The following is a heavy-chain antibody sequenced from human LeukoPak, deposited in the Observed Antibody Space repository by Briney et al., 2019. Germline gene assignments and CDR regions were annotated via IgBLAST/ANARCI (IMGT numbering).Heavy chain of an antibody. J-gene: IGHJ5*02. V-gene: IGHV3-13*01. D-gene: IGHD6-19*01. CDR2: IGTAGDT. CDR3: ARDDPLAVAGNWFDP. CDR1: GFTFSSYD. Sequence: GGSLRLSCAASGFTFSSYDMHWVRQATGKGLEWVSAIGTAGDTYYPGSVKGRFTISRENAKNSLYLQMNSLRAGDTAVYYCARDDPLAVAGNWFDPWGQGTLVTVSS.